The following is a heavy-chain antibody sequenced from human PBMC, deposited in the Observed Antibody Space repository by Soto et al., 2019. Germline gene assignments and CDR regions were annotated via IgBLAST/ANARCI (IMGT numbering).Heavy chain of an antibody. J-gene: IGHJ4*02. D-gene: IGHD3-16*01. V-gene: IGHV4-30-4*08. CDR1: GGSISGDYY. Sequence: PSETLSLTCSVSGGSISGDYYWSWIRQSPEKGLEWIGYIYYSGSSYSNPALQSRLSMSLDTSKNQFSLKLRSVTAADTAVYYCARGGDRWPGYFDSCGQGALVTVSS. CDR3: ARGGDRWPGYFDS. CDR2: IYYSGSS.